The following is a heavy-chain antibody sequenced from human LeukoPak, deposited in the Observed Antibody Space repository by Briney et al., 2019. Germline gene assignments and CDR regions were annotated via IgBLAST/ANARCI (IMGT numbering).Heavy chain of an antibody. Sequence: PGGSLRLSCAASGFTFSSYEMSWVRQAPGKGLEWVANIKQDGSEKYYVDSVKGRFTISRDNAKNSLYLQMNSLRAEDTAVYYCARESSHDAFDIWGQGTMVTVSS. CDR3: ARESSHDAFDI. J-gene: IGHJ3*02. CDR2: IKQDGSEK. D-gene: IGHD6-19*01. V-gene: IGHV3-7*01. CDR1: GFTFSSYE.